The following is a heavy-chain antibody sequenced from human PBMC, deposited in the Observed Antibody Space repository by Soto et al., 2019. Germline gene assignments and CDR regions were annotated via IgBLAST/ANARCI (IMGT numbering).Heavy chain of an antibody. CDR3: ARDSASHSSGWTSGY. Sequence: ASVKVSCKASGYTFTSYGISWVRQAPGQGLEWMGWISAYNGNTNYAQKLQGRVTMTTDTSTSTAYMELRSLRSDDTAVYYCARDSASHSSGWTSGYWGQGTLVTVSS. J-gene: IGHJ4*02. V-gene: IGHV1-18*01. CDR1: GYTFTSYG. CDR2: ISAYNGNT. D-gene: IGHD6-19*01.